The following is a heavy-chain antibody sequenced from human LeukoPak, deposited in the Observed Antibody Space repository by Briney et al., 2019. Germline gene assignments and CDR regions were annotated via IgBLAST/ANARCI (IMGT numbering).Heavy chain of an antibody. Sequence: GGSLRLSCAASGFTFSSHWMSWVRQAPGKGLEWVANIKKDGSEKYYVDAVKGRFTISRDNAKTSLYLQMNSLRAEDTAVYYCARDLYGDYGFDYWGQGTLVTVSS. CDR1: GFTFSSHW. CDR3: ARDLYGDYGFDY. V-gene: IGHV3-7*01. CDR2: IKKDGSEK. J-gene: IGHJ4*02. D-gene: IGHD4-17*01.